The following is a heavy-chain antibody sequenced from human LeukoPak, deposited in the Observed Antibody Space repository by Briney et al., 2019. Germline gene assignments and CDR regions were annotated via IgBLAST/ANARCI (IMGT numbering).Heavy chain of an antibody. CDR3: ARQRYSSNYYYYYMDV. J-gene: IGHJ6*03. D-gene: IGHD5-18*01. Sequence: GESLKISCKGSGYSFTSYWIGWVRQMPGKGLEWMGIIYPGGSDTRYSPSFQGQVTISADKSISTAYLQWSSLKASDTAMYYCARQRYSSNYYYYYMDVWGKGTTVTVSS. V-gene: IGHV5-51*01. CDR1: GYSFTSYW. CDR2: IYPGGSDT.